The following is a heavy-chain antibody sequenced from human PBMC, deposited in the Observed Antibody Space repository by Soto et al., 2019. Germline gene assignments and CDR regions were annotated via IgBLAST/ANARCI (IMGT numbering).Heavy chain of an antibody. CDR2: IYPGDSDT. V-gene: IGHV5-51*01. CDR1: GYSFTSYW. J-gene: IGHJ4*02. Sequence: PGESLKISCKGFGYSFTSYWIGWVRQMSGKGLEWMGIIYPGDSDTRYSPSFQGQVTISADKSISTAYLQWSSLKASDTAMYYCARRHYDSGTYYLDYWGQGTLVTVSS. D-gene: IGHD3-10*01. CDR3: ARRHYDSGTYYLDY.